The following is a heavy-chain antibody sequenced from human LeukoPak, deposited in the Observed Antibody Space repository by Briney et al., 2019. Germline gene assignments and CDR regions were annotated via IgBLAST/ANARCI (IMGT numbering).Heavy chain of an antibody. CDR2: ISYDGSNK. CDR3: ARDGLTWMKWVEFYYMDV. V-gene: IGHV3-30-3*01. Sequence: GGSLRLSCAASGFTFSSYAMHWVRQAPGKGLGWVAVISYDGSNKYYADSVKGRFTISRDNSKNTLYLQMNSLRAEDTAVYYCARDGLTWMKWVEFYYMDVWGKGTTVTVSS. J-gene: IGHJ6*03. D-gene: IGHD5-12*01. CDR1: GFTFSSYA.